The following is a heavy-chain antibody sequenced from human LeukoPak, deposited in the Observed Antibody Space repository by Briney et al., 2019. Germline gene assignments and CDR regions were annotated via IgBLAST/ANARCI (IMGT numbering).Heavy chain of an antibody. J-gene: IGHJ5*02. CDR1: GYTFTSYG. Sequence: ASVKVSCKASGYTFTSYGISWVRQAPGQGLEWMGWISAYNGNTNYAQKLQGRVTMTTDTSTSTAYMELSRLRSDDTAVYYCARDAVVYDFWSGYPPNGANWFDPWGQGTLVTVSS. D-gene: IGHD3-3*01. CDR2: ISAYNGNT. CDR3: ARDAVVYDFWSGYPPNGANWFDP. V-gene: IGHV1-18*01.